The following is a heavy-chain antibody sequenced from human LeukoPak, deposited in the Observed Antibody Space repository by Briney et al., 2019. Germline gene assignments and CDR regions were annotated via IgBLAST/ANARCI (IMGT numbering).Heavy chain of an antibody. Sequence: SETLSLTCTVSGGSISSYYWSWIRQPPGKGLEWIGYIYYSGSPNYNPSLKSRVTISVDTSKNQFSLKLSSVTAADTAVYYCARLWDIAVAGSYYFDYWGQGTLVTVSS. CDR1: GGSISSYY. CDR3: ARLWDIAVAGSYYFDY. V-gene: IGHV4-59*08. J-gene: IGHJ4*02. CDR2: IYYSGSP. D-gene: IGHD6-19*01.